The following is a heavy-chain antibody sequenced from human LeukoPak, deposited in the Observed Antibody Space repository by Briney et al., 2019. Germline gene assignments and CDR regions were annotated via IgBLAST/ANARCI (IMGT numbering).Heavy chain of an antibody. V-gene: IGHV3-23*01. Sequence: PGGSLRLSCAASGFTFSSYAMSWVRQAPGKGLEWVSAISGSGGSTYYADSVKGRFTISRDSSKNTLYLQMNSLRAEDTAVYYCAKGYSSGWTYYYYYYGMDVWGQGTTVTVSS. J-gene: IGHJ6*02. CDR1: GFTFSSYA. D-gene: IGHD6-19*01. CDR3: AKGYSSGWTYYYYYYGMDV. CDR2: ISGSGGST.